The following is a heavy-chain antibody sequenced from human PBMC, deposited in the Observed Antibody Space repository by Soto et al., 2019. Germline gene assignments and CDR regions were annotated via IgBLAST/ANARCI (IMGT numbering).Heavy chain of an antibody. J-gene: IGHJ5*02. V-gene: IGHV4-59*01. CDR1: GGSISSYY. D-gene: IGHD6-19*01. CDR3: ARDEGSGWYNWFDP. CDR2: IYYSGST. Sequence: SETLSLTCTVAGGSISSYYWSWIRQPPGKGLEWIGYIYYSGSTNYNPSLKSRVTISVDTSKNQFSLKLSSVTAADTAVYYCARDEGSGWYNWFDPWGQGTLVTVSS.